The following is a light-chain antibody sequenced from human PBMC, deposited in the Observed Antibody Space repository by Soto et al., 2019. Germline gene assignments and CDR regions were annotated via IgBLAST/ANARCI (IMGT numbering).Light chain of an antibody. Sequence: IQMTQSPATLSASSGDRVTITCRASQTISRWLAWYQQRPGKAPKLLIYDASTLDSGVPSRFSGSGSGTEITLTISSMQPDDSATYYCQQYSTYRTFGQGTKV. J-gene: IGKJ1*01. CDR2: DAS. CDR3: QQYSTYRT. CDR1: QTISRW. V-gene: IGKV1-5*01.